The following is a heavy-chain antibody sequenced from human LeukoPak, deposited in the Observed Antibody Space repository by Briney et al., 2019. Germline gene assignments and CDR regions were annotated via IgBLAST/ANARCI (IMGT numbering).Heavy chain of an antibody. D-gene: IGHD6-13*01. CDR2: INPNSGGT. J-gene: IGHJ4*02. CDR3: ARFRSIAAAGFDY. Sequence: GASVKVSCKASGYTFIGYYMHWVRQAPGQGLEWMGWINPNSGGTNYAQKFQGRVTMTRNTSISTAYMELSSLRSEDTAVYYCARFRSIAAAGFDYWGQGTLVTVSS. CDR1: GYTFIGYY. V-gene: IGHV1-2*02.